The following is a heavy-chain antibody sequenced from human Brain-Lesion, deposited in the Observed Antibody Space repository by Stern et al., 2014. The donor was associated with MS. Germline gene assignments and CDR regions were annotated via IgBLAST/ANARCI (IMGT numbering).Heavy chain of an antibody. CDR1: GGSISSGGYY. J-gene: IGHJ6*02. CDR3: ARGRVVPGFQYYATDV. CDR2: IFNSGTP. V-gene: IGHV4-61*02. Sequence: QVQLGQSGPGLVKPSQTLSLSCTVSGGSISSGGYYWSWIRQPAGKGLEWIGRIFNSGTPSYTPPPKSRVPIPIDPSKNQFPLRLNSMTAADTAVYYCARGRVVPGFQYYATDVWGQGTTVIVSS. D-gene: IGHD2-2*01.